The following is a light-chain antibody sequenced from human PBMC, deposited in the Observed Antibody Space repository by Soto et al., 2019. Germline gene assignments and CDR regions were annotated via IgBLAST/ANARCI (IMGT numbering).Light chain of an antibody. CDR1: QGISNY. J-gene: IGKJ3*01. CDR3: QNYNSVPVT. V-gene: IGKV1-27*01. CDR2: AAS. Sequence: DIQMTQSPSSLSASVGDRVTITCRASQGISNYLAWYQQKPGKVPKLLIYAASTLQSGVPSRFSGSGSGTDFTLTISRLHPEDVATYYCQNYNSVPVTFGPGNKVDIK.